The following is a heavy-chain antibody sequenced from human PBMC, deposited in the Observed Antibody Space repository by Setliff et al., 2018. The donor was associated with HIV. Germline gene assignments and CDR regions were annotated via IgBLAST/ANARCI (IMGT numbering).Heavy chain of an antibody. CDR1: GGSISSGSYY. Sequence: SETLSLTCTVSGGSISSGSYYWNWIRQPAGKGLEWIGRIYTSGSTYYNPSLKSRVTISVDTSKNQFSLKLRSVTAADTALYYCARGRYRSRWYASDHYYIDVWGKGTTVTVSS. J-gene: IGHJ6*03. V-gene: IGHV4-61*02. D-gene: IGHD6-13*01. CDR3: ARGRYRSRWYASDHYYIDV. CDR2: IYTSGST.